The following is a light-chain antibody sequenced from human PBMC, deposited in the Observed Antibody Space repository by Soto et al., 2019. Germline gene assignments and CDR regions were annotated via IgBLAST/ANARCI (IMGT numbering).Light chain of an antibody. J-gene: IGLJ3*02. CDR1: SSDVGGYNY. V-gene: IGLV2-11*01. CDR3: CSYAGSSWV. Sequence: HSALTQPRSVSGSPGQSVTISCTGTSSDVGGYNYVSWYQQHPGKAPKLMIYDVSKRPSGVPDRFSGSRSGNTASLAISGLQGEDEADYYCCSYAGSSWVFGGGTKLTVL. CDR2: DVS.